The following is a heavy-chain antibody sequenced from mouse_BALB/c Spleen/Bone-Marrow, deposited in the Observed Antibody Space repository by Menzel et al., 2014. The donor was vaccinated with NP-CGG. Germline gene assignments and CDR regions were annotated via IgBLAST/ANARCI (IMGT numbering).Heavy chain of an antibody. J-gene: IGHJ2*01. Sequence: QVQLQQPGAELAKPGASVKMSCKASGYTFTSYWMHWVKQRPGQGLEWIGYINPSTGYTEYNQKFKDKATLTADKSSSTAYMQLSSLTSEDSAVYYGARWGVRSDYWGQGTTLTVSS. D-gene: IGHD1-1*01. CDR3: ARWGVRSDY. V-gene: IGHV1-7*01. CDR2: INPSTGYT. CDR1: GYTFTSYW.